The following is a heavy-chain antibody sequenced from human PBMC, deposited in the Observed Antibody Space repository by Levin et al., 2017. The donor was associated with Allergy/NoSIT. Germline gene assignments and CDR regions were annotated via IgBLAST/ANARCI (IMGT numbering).Heavy chain of an antibody. J-gene: IGHJ4*02. CDR3: TRASTVAGPADY. V-gene: IGHV3-11*05. CDR2: ISTGST. D-gene: IGHD6-19*01. CDR1: GFTFSDYY. Sequence: SCAASGFTFSDYYMSWIRQAPGKGLEWISYISTGSTYYTDSVKGRFTITRDNAKNSLYLQMNSLRAEDTAVYFCTRASTVAGPADYWGQGTLVTVSS.